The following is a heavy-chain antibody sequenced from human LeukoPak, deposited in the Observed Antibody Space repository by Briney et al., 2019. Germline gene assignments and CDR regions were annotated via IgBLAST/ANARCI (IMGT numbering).Heavy chain of an antibody. CDR2: IYYSGST. Sequence: SETLSLTCTVSGGSISSSSYYWGWIRQPPGKGLEWIGSIYYSGSTYYNPSLKSRVTISVDTSKNQFSLKLRSVTAADTAVYYCARLYDGYSNFDYWGQGTLVTVSS. CDR1: GGSISSSSYY. CDR3: ARLYDGYSNFDY. D-gene: IGHD4-4*01. V-gene: IGHV4-39*01. J-gene: IGHJ4*02.